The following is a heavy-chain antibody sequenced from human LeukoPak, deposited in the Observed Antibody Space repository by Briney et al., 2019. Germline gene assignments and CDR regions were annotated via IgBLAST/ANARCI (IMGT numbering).Heavy chain of an antibody. D-gene: IGHD2-15*01. Sequence: GGSLRLSCAASGFTFSSYAMSWVRQAPGKGLEWVSAISGSGGSTYYADSVKGRFTISRDNSKNTPYLQMNSLRAEDTAVYYCAKDGRYCSGGSCYWWDYWGQGTLVTVSS. J-gene: IGHJ4*02. CDR1: GFTFSSYA. CDR3: AKDGRYCSGGSCYWWDY. V-gene: IGHV3-23*01. CDR2: ISGSGGST.